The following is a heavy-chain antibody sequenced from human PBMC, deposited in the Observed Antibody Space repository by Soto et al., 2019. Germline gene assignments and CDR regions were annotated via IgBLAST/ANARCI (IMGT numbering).Heavy chain of an antibody. Sequence: GGSLRLSCAAPGFNFNIHALHWIRQAPGEGLEWVAVMSPGGNSQYYADSVKGRFTISRDTSKSTLYLQMTSLRPEDTAVYYCASGAAFYYDTSRYWGQGTLVTVSS. D-gene: IGHD3-22*01. J-gene: IGHJ4*02. CDR1: GFNFNIHA. CDR2: MSPGGNSQ. CDR3: ASGAAFYYDTSRY. V-gene: IGHV3-30-3*01.